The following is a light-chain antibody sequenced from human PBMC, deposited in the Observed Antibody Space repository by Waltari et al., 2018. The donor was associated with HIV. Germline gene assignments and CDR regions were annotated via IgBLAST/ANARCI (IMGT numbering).Light chain of an antibody. J-gene: IGLJ2*01. CDR1: RRGVGRSNY. CDR3: SSYAGSFTLI. Sequence: QSALTQPRSVSGSPGPSVPISCPGTRRGVGRSNYVSWDQLHPGTAPKLLLFEINQRPSGGPDRFSGSVAGSTASLTISGLQADDAADYYCSSYAGSFTLIFGGGTTLTVL. V-gene: IGLV2-11*02. CDR2: EIN.